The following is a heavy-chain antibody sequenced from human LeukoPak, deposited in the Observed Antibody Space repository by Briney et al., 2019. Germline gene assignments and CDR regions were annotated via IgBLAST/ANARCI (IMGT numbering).Heavy chain of an antibody. CDR3: AKSDSIVGATLDY. V-gene: IGHV3-30-3*02. CDR2: ISYDGSNK. CDR1: GFTFSSYA. Sequence: SGGSLRLSCAASGFTFSSYAMHWVRQAPGKGLEWVSVISYDGSNKYYADSVKGRFTISRDNSKNTLYLQMNSLRAEDTAVYYCAKSDSIVGATLDYWGQGTLVTVSS. D-gene: IGHD1-26*01. J-gene: IGHJ4*02.